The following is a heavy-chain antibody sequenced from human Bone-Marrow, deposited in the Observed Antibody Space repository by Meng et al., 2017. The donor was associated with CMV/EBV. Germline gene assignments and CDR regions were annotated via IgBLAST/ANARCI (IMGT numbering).Heavy chain of an antibody. Sequence: GESLKISCAASGFTFSSYWMHWVRQAPGKGLVWVSRINSDGSSTSYADSVKGRFTISRDNAKNTLSLQKNSMRAEDTAVYYCARGVGTQDYWGQGTLVTVSS. CDR1: GFTFSSYW. D-gene: IGHD4-23*01. V-gene: IGHV3-74*01. CDR3: ARGVGTQDY. J-gene: IGHJ4*02. CDR2: INSDGSST.